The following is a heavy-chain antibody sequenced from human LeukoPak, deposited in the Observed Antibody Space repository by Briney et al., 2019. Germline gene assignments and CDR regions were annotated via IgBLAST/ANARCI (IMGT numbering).Heavy chain of an antibody. V-gene: IGHV3-21*01. CDR1: GFTFSSYS. CDR3: ARDRRQWLVPTNWLDP. D-gene: IGHD6-19*01. CDR2: ISSSSSYI. Sequence: GGSLRLPCAASGFTFSSYSMNWVRQAPGKGLEWVSSISSSSSYIYYADSVKGRFTISRDNAKNSLYLQMNSLRAEHTAVYYCARDRRQWLVPTNWLDPWGQGTLVPVSS. J-gene: IGHJ5*02.